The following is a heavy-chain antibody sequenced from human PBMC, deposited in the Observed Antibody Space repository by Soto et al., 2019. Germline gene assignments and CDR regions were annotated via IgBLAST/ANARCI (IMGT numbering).Heavy chain of an antibody. D-gene: IGHD3-10*01. V-gene: IGHV3-23*01. Sequence: GGSLRLSCAASGFTFSSYAMSWVRQAPGKGLEWVSAISGSGGSTYYADSVKGRFTISRDNSKNTLYLQMNSLRAEDTAVYYCANGGRGSSIYYGSGSWAYWGQGTLVTVSS. CDR3: ANGGRGSSIYYGSGSWAY. CDR2: ISGSGGST. J-gene: IGHJ4*02. CDR1: GFTFSSYA.